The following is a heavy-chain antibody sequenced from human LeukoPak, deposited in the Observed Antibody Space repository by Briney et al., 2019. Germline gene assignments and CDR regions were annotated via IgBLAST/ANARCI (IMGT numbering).Heavy chain of an antibody. CDR2: ISSSSSYI. CDR3: ARDRLWFGEFYIDY. V-gene: IGHV3-21*01. D-gene: IGHD3-10*01. CDR1: GFTFSSYS. J-gene: IGHJ4*02. Sequence: GGSLRLSCAASGFTFSSYSMNWVRQAPGKGLEWVSSISSSSSYIYYADSVKGRFTISRDNAKNSLYLQMNSLRAEDTAVYYCARDRLWFGEFYIDYWGQGTLVTVSS.